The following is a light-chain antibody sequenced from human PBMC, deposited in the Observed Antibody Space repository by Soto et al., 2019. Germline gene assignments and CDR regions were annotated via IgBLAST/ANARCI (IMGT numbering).Light chain of an antibody. CDR2: GAS. CDR1: QSVSSK. CDR3: QQYNSWLWT. J-gene: IGKJ1*01. Sequence: EIVMRQSPATLSVSPGEGATLSCRASQSVSSKLAWYQQKPGQAPGLLIYGASTRATGIPARFSGSGSGTEFTLIISSLQSEDSAVYYCQQYNSWLWTFGQGTKVDIK. V-gene: IGKV3-15*01.